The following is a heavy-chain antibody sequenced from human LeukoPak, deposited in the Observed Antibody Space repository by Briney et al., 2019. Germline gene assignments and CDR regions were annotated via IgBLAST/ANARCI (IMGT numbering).Heavy chain of an antibody. CDR3: AKLLPLLWFGEHLV. CDR1: GFTFSSYA. J-gene: IGHJ6*02. CDR2: ISSSGGST. V-gene: IGHV3-23*01. D-gene: IGHD3-10*01. Sequence: GGSLRLSCAASGFTFSSYAMSWVRQAPGKGLEWVSAISSSGGSTYYADSVKGRFTISRDNSKNTLYLQMNSLRAEDTAVYYCAKLLPLLWFGEHLVWGQGTTVTVSS.